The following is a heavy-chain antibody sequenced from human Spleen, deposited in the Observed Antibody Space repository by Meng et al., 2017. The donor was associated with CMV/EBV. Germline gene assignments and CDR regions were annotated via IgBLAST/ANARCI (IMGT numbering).Heavy chain of an antibody. CDR2: IIPFLGRA. CDR1: GVTFSRYA. CDR3: ARGPYTGSYEHLND. D-gene: IGHD1-26*01. V-gene: IGHV1-69*10. Sequence: SGVTFSRYAISWVRQAPGQGLEWMGGIIPFLGRADYTEKFQGRLTITGDNPTSAVYMELRSLRSDDTAVYYCARGPYTGSYEHLNDWGQGTLVTVSS. J-gene: IGHJ4*02.